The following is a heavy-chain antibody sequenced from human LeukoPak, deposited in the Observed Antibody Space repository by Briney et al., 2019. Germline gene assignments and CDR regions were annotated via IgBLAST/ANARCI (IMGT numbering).Heavy chain of an antibody. CDR3: APHRRY. CDR1: GFTFCNYN. D-gene: IGHD1-14*01. J-gene: IGHJ4*02. V-gene: IGHV3-48*04. CDR2: ISPSSSTT. Sequence: PGGSLRLSCAASGFTFCNYNVRWVGQAPGKGLQGMSYISPSSSTTSYADSVKGRFTISRDDAKISLSPQMNSLKAEDTAVYYCAPHRRYWRQGTVLSVSS.